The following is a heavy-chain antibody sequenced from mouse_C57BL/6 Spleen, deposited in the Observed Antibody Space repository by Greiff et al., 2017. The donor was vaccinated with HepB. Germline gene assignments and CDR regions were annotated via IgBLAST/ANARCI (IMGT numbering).Heavy chain of an antibody. CDR2: IYPGDGDT. CDR3: ARHYDGYFFAY. J-gene: IGHJ3*01. V-gene: IGHV1-80*01. Sequence: QVHVKQSGAELVKPGASVKISCKASGYAFSSYWINWVKQRPGKGLEWIGQIYPGDGDTNYNGKFKGKATLTADKSSSTAYMQLSSLTSEDSAVYFCARHYDGYFFAYWGQGTLVTVSA. CDR1: GYAFSSYW. D-gene: IGHD2-3*01.